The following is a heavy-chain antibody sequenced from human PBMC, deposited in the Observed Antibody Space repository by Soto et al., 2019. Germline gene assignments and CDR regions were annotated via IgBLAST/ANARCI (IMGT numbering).Heavy chain of an antibody. CDR2: IYYSGST. CDR3: ARSSAVITTLDYFDY. Sequence: PSETLSLTCTVSGGSISSPNFYWGWIRQPPGKGLEWIGSIYYSGSTYYNPSLKSRVTISVDTSKNQFSLKLSSVTAADTAVYYCARSSAVITTLDYFDYWGQGTLVTVSS. J-gene: IGHJ4*02. D-gene: IGHD3-22*01. CDR1: GGSISSPNFY. V-gene: IGHV4-39*01.